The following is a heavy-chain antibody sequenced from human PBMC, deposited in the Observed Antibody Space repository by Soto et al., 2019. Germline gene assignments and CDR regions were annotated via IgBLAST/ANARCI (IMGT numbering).Heavy chain of an antibody. CDR2: IYYSGST. Sequence: QLQLQESGPGLVKPSETLSLTCTVSGGSISSSSYYWGWIRQPPGKGLEWIGSIYYSGSTYYNPALKSRVTISSDTSKNQFSLKLSSVTAADTAVYYCARLHYCISTSCYKGDDAFDIWGQGTMVTVSS. D-gene: IGHD2-2*02. CDR1: GGSISSSSYY. J-gene: IGHJ3*02. CDR3: ARLHYCISTSCYKGDDAFDI. V-gene: IGHV4-39*01.